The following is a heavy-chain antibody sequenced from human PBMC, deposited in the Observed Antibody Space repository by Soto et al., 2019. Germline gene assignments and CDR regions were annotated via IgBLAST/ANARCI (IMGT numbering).Heavy chain of an antibody. CDR1: GFTFSSYG. J-gene: IGHJ4*02. D-gene: IGHD2-15*01. Sequence: QVQLVESGGGVVQPGRSLRLSCAASGFTFSSYGTHWVRQAPGKGLEWVAVIWYDGSNKYYADSVKGRFTISRDNSKNTLYLQMNSLRAEDTAVYYCARGGDVVVVAATFDYWGQGTLVTVSS. CDR2: IWYDGSNK. V-gene: IGHV3-33*01. CDR3: ARGGDVVVVAATFDY.